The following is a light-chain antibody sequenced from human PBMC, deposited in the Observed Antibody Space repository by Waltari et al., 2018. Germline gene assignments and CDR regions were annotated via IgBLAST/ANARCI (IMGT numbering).Light chain of an antibody. CDR1: SSDFGANKY. CDR2: DVT. Sequence: QSALTQPASVSGSPGQSITISCTATSSDFGANKYVSWYQQHPGKAPTVVIYDVTERPSGVSNRFSGSKSGSTASLTISGLQTEDEAGYYCSSRTNSITWVFGGGTKVTVL. V-gene: IGLV2-14*03. J-gene: IGLJ3*02. CDR3: SSRTNSITWV.